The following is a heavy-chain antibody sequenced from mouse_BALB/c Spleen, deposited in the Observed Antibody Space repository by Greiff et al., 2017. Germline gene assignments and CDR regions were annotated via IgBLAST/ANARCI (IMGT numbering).Heavy chain of an antibody. D-gene: IGHD2-1*01. Sequence: QVQLKESGPGLVQPSQSLSITCTVSGFSLTSYGVHWVRQSPGKGLEWLGVIWSGGSTDYNAAFISRLSISKDNSKSQVFFKMNSLQANDTAIYYCAREETHGNSGFAYWGQGTLVTVSA. CDR2: IWSGGST. J-gene: IGHJ3*01. CDR3: AREETHGNSGFAY. V-gene: IGHV2-2*02. CDR1: GFSLTSYG.